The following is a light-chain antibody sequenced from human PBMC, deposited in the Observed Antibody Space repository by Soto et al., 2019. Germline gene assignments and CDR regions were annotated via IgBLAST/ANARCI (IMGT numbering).Light chain of an antibody. Sequence: EIVLTQSPGTLSLSPGERGTLSCRASQSVRSSYLAWYQQKPGQAPRLLIYGASSRATRIPDRFSGSGSGTDFTLTISRLEPEDFAVYYCQQYGSSPFTFGPGTKVDIK. V-gene: IGKV3-20*01. J-gene: IGKJ3*01. CDR2: GAS. CDR1: QSVRSSY. CDR3: QQYGSSPFT.